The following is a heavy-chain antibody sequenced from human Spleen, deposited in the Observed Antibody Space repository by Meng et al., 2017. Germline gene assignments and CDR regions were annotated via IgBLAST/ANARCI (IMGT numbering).Heavy chain of an antibody. V-gene: IGHV4-38-2*01. J-gene: IGHJ4*02. CDR1: GYSISSAYF. D-gene: IGHD6-19*01. Sequence: SETLSLTCGVSGYSISSAYFWAWIRQPPGKGLEWIGSIYHSGSTYYKPSLKSRVTISVDTSKNQFSLTLSSVTAADTAVYYCARTRSGWYYFDYWGQGTLVTVSS. CDR3: ARTRSGWYYFDY. CDR2: IYHSGST.